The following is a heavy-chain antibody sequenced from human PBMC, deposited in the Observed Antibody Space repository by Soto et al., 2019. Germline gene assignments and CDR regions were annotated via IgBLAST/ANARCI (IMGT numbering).Heavy chain of an antibody. CDR3: ARDLSAVDGTQAFDI. J-gene: IGHJ3*02. D-gene: IGHD1-1*01. CDR2: IVPLLGTT. Sequence: QVQLVQSGAAVEKPGSSVKISCKASGDSFISYTLSWMSQAPGHGLEWMGRIVPLLGTTNYAPKFQGSVTFIADKSTSTVFTQLRRLRSDVTALDYCARDLSAVDGTQAFDIWGQGTMVIVSS. CDR1: GDSFISYT. V-gene: IGHV1-69*08.